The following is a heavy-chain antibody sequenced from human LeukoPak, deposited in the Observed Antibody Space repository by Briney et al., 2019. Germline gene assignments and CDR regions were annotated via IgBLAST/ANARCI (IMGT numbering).Heavy chain of an antibody. V-gene: IGHV1-2*02. D-gene: IGHD3-22*01. CDR3: ARADGSSGYYYVGAFDI. J-gene: IGHJ3*02. CDR1: GYTFTGYY. Sequence: ASVKVSCKASGYTFTGYYMHWVRQAPGQGLEWMGWINPDSGGTNYAQKFQGRVTMTRDTSISTAYMELSRLRSDDTAVYYCARADGSSGYYYVGAFDIWGQGTMVTVSS. CDR2: INPDSGGT.